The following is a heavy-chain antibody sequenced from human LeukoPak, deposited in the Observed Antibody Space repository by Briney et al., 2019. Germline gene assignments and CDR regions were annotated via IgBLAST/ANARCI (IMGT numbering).Heavy chain of an antibody. J-gene: IGHJ6*03. CDR3: ARAPMVRGVYYYYMDV. V-gene: IGHV4-4*07. CDR2: IYTSGST. Sequence: SETLSLTCTVSGGSISSYYWSWIRQPAGKGLEWIGRIYTSGSTNYNPSLKSRVTMSVDTSKNQFSLKLSSVTAADTAVYYCARAPMVRGVYYYYMDVWGKGTTVTISS. D-gene: IGHD3-10*01. CDR1: GGSISSYY.